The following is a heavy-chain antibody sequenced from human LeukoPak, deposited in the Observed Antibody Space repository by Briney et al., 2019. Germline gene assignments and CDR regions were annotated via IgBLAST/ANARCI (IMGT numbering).Heavy chain of an antibody. D-gene: IGHD3-3*01. CDR1: GFTFSSYS. CDR3: ARSDSITIFGVVSGFDY. V-gene: IGHV3-48*01. Sequence: GGSLRLSCAASGFTFSSYSMNWVRQAPGKGLEWVSYISSSSSTIYYADSVKGRFTISRDNSKNTLYLQMNSLRAEDTAVYYCARSDSITIFGVVSGFDYWGQGTLVTVSS. J-gene: IGHJ4*02. CDR2: ISSSSSTI.